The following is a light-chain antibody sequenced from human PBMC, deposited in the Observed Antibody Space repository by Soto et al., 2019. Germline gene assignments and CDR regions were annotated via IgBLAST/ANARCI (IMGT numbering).Light chain of an antibody. CDR1: QSISSSY. CDR3: QYYGRSPPYT. CDR2: GAS. V-gene: IGKV3-20*01. Sequence: EIVLTQSPGTLSLYPGEGATLSCRTSQSISSSYLSWCQQRPGQAPRVLIYGASNRASGIPDRFSGSGSGTDFTLTISSREPEDLAVYYCQYYGRSPPYTFGQGTKLDIK. J-gene: IGKJ2*01.